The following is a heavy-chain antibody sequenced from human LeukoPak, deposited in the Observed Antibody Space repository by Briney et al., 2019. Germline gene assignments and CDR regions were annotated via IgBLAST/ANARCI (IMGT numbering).Heavy chain of an antibody. D-gene: IGHD1-26*01. V-gene: IGHV3-23*01. J-gene: IGHJ6*02. CDR2: ISGSGGST. Sequence: GGSLRLSCAASGFTFSSYAMSWVRQAPGKGLEWVSAISGSGGSTYYADSVKGRFAISRDNSKNTLYLQMNSLRAEDTAVYYCAKRELPHFYYYYGMDVWGQGTTVTVSS. CDR3: AKRELPHFYYYYGMDV. CDR1: GFTFSSYA.